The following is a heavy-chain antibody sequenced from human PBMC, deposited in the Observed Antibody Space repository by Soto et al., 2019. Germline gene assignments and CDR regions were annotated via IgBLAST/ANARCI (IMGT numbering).Heavy chain of an antibody. CDR3: ARAGYSSGWAIDY. D-gene: IGHD6-19*01. CDR2: IGTAGVT. V-gene: IGHV3-13*01. CDR1: GFTFSSYD. J-gene: IGHJ4*02. Sequence: PGGSLRLSCAASGFTFSSYDMHWVRQATGKGLEWVSAIGTAGVTYYPGSVKGRFAISRENAKNSLYLQMNSLRAGDTAVYYCARAGYSSGWAIDYWGQGTLVTVSS.